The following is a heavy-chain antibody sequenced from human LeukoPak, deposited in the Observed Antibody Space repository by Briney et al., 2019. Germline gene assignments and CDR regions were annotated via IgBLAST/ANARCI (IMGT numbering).Heavy chain of an antibody. V-gene: IGHV3-30*04. CDR1: GFTFSSYA. J-gene: IGHJ4*02. CDR2: ISYDGSNK. D-gene: IGHD3-3*01. Sequence: PGGPLRLSCAASGFTFSSYAMHWVRQAPGKGLEWVAVISYDGSNKYYADSVKGRFTISRDNSKNTLYLQMNSLRAEDTAVYYCARAGVDFGVVINDFDYWGQGTLVTVSS. CDR3: ARAGVDFGVVINDFDY.